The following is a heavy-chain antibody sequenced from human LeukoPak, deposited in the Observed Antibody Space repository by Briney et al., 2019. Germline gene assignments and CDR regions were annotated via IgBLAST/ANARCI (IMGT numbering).Heavy chain of an antibody. J-gene: IGHJ6*02. CDR1: GGSISSSSYY. CDR2: IYYSGSA. D-gene: IGHD6-19*01. CDR3: ARHLYSSGWDYYYYGMDV. Sequence: SETLSLTCTVSGGSISSSSYYWGWIRQPPGKGLEWIGSIYYSGSAYYNPSLKSRVTISVDTSKNQFSLKLSSVTAADTAVYYCARHLYSSGWDYYYYGMDVWGQGTTVTVSS. V-gene: IGHV4-39*01.